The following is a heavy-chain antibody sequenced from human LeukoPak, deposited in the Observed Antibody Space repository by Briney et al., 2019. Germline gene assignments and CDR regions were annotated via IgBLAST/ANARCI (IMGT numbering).Heavy chain of an antibody. CDR2: ISGYNGKT. D-gene: IGHD3-9*01. J-gene: IGHJ6*02. V-gene: IGHV1-18*01. CDR1: GYTFNTYG. CDR3: AREESYYDILTGSHGMDV. Sequence: ASVKVSCKTSGYTFNTYGISWVRQAPGQGPEWMGWISGYNGKTNYAQKLQGRVTMTTDTSTSTAYMELRSLRSDDTAVYYCAREESYYDILTGSHGMDVWGQGTTVTVSS.